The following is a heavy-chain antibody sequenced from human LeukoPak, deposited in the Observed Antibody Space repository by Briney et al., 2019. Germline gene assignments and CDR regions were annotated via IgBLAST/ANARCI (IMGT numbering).Heavy chain of an antibody. J-gene: IGHJ2*01. CDR3: ARDRGYFDL. CDR2: IYYSGST. Sequence: SETLSLTCTASGGSISSNYWSWVRQPPGKGLEWIGYIYYSGSTNYNPSLKSRVTISVDTSKNQFSLKLSSVTAADTAVYYCARDRGYFDLWGRGTLVTVSS. CDR1: GGSISSNY. V-gene: IGHV4-59*01.